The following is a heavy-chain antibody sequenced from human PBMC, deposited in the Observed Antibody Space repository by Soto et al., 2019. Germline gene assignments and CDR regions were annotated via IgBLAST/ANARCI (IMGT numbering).Heavy chain of an antibody. J-gene: IGHJ4*02. CDR1: GGTFSSYA. Sequence: SVKVSCKASGGTFSSYAISWVRQAPGQGLEWMGGIIPIFGTANYAQKFQGRVTITADESTSTAYMELSSLRSEDTAVYYCARARVSVAADEPNFEDWGPGTLVTVAS. D-gene: IGHD6-13*01. V-gene: IGHV1-69*13. CDR3: ARARVSVAADEPNFED. CDR2: IIPIFGTA.